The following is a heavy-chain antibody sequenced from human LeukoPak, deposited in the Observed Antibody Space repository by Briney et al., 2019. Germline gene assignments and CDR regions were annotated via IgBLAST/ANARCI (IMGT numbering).Heavy chain of an antibody. CDR3: ARVGGYCGGDCYSDYYYMDV. D-gene: IGHD2-21*02. Sequence: GGSLRLSCAASGFTFSSYEMNWVRQAPGKGLEWVLYISSSGSTIYYADSVKGRFTISRDNAKNSLYLQMNSLRAEDTAVYYCARVGGYCGGDCYSDYYYMDVWGKGTTVTISS. V-gene: IGHV3-48*03. J-gene: IGHJ6*03. CDR2: ISSSGSTI. CDR1: GFTFSSYE.